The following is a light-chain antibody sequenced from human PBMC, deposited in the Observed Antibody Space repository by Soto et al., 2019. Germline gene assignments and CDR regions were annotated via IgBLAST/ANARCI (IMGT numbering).Light chain of an antibody. CDR2: DAS. V-gene: IGKV3-11*01. J-gene: IGKJ1*01. CDR3: QQRSNWPPWT. Sequence: EIVLTQSPATLSLSPGERATLSCRASQSVSSYLAWYQQKPGQAPRLLIYDASNRATGIPARFSGSGSGTDFPLTISSLEPEDFPVYYCQQRSNWPPWTFGQGPKVEIK. CDR1: QSVSSY.